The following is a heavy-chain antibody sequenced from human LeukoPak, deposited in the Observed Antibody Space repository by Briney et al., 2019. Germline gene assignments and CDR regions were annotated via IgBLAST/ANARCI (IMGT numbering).Heavy chain of an antibody. D-gene: IGHD1-26*01. CDR3: AKDQWSFSYFDY. Sequence: GGSLRLSCAASGFTFSSYGMSWVRQAPGKGLEWVSGISGSGGSTYYADSVKGRFTISRDNSKNTLYLQMNSLRAEDTAVYYCAKDQWSFSYFDYWGQGTLVTVSP. CDR1: GFTFSSYG. J-gene: IGHJ4*02. CDR2: ISGSGGST. V-gene: IGHV3-23*01.